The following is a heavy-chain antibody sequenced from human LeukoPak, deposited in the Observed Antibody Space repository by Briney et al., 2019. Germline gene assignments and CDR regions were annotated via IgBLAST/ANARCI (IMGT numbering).Heavy chain of an antibody. CDR2: ISWDGGST. CDR1: GFTFDDYA. CDR3: AKVAMVRGVITRYYYCGMDV. Sequence: GGSLRLSCAASGFTFDDYAMHWVRQAPGKGLEWVSLISWDGGSTYYADSVKGRFTISRDNSKNSLYLQMNSLRAEDTALYYCAKVAMVRGVITRYYYCGMDVWGKGTTVTVSS. J-gene: IGHJ6*04. D-gene: IGHD3-10*01. V-gene: IGHV3-43D*04.